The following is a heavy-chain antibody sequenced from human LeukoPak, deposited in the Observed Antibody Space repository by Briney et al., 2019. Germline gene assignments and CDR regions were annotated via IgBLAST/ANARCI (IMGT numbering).Heavy chain of an antibody. D-gene: IGHD1-20*01. CDR3: ARGITGMMLDY. V-gene: IGHV3-7*01. Sequence: GGSLRLSCAASGFTFSSYWMSWVRQAPGKGLEWVANIKQDGSEKDYVDSGKGRFTIARDNAKKSLDLQRKDLRAEETAVYYCARGITGMMLDYWGQGTLVTVSS. CDR1: GFTFSSYW. CDR2: IKQDGSEK. J-gene: IGHJ4*02.